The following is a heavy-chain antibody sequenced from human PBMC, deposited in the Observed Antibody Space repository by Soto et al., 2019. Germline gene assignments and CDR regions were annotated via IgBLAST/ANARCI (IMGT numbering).Heavy chain of an antibody. J-gene: IGHJ6*02. V-gene: IGHV3-13*04. CDR2: IGTAGDT. CDR3: ARAYYYYGMDV. CDR1: GFTFSSSD. Sequence: GGSLRLSCAASGFTFSSSDMHWVRQATGKGLEWVSAIGTAGDTYYPGSVKGRFTISRENAKNSLYLQMNSLRAGDTAVYYCARAYYYYGMDVWGQGTTVTVSS.